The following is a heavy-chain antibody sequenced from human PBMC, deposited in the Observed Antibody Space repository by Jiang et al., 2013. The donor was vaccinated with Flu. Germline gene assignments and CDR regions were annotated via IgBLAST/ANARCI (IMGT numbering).Heavy chain of an antibody. J-gene: IGHJ3*02. CDR2: IDPSDSYT. D-gene: IGHD3-9*01. CDR1: GYSFTSYW. CDR3: ARHVERYFDWGGSDAFDI. V-gene: IGHV5-10-1*03. Sequence: VQLVESGAEVKKPGESLRISCKGSGYSFTSYWISWVRQMPGKGLEWMGRIDPSDSYTNYSPSFQGHVTISADKSISTAYLQWSSLKASDTAMYYCARHVERYFDWGGSDAFDIWGQGTMVTVSS.